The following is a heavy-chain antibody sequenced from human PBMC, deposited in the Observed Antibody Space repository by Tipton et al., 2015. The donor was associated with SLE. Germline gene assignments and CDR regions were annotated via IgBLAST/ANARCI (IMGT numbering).Heavy chain of an antibody. V-gene: IGHV4-39*01. CDR1: GGSISTNTYF. CDR2: IHYSGDT. CDR3: ARGVAIYWITYYDYYMDV. D-gene: IGHD2-2*03. J-gene: IGHJ6*03. Sequence: TLSLTCTVSGGSISTNTYFWGWIRQPPGKGLEWIGNIHYSGDTYYNPSLRSRVTISVDTSKNQFSLTLTSVTAADTGVYYCARGVAIYWITYYDYYMDVWGKGTTVTVSS.